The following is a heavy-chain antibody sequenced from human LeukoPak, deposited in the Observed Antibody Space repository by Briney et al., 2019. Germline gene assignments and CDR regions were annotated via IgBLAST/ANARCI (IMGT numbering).Heavy chain of an antibody. Sequence: PSETLSLTCTVSGGSISPYYWSWIRQPPAKGLEWIGHINYSGSTSYNPSRKSRLTISIDTSKNQFSLKLTSVTAADTAVYYCARDCSSTSCYAGLYYSLDVWGQGTTVTVS. CDR1: GGSISPYY. D-gene: IGHD2-2*01. CDR2: INYSGST. V-gene: IGHV4-59*01. CDR3: ARDCSSTSCYAGLYYSLDV. J-gene: IGHJ6*02.